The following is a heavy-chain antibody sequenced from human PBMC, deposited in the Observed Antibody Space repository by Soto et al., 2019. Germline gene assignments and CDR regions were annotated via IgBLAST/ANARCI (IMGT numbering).Heavy chain of an antibody. Sequence: PSETLSLTCTVSGGSISGYYGSWIRQPPGKGLEWIGYIYYTGRTNYNPSLKSRVTISLDTSKNQFSLRLNSVTAADTAVYYCVRSFQGLDWGQGALVTVSS. J-gene: IGHJ4*02. D-gene: IGHD4-17*01. CDR1: GGSISGYY. V-gene: IGHV4-59*01. CDR3: VRSFQGLD. CDR2: IYYTGRT.